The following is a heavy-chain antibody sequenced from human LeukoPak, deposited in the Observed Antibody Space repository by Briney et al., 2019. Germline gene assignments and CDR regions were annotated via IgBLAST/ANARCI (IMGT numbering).Heavy chain of an antibody. CDR1: GYSVTSYG. D-gene: IGHD2-2*01. J-gene: IGHJ5*02. V-gene: IGHV1-8*01. CDR2: MNANSGNT. Sequence: ASVTVSRKGSGYSVTSYGSNWVRRASGQGLGWGGWMNANSGNTDYAQKFQGRVTMTRNTSISTAYMELSSLKSEDTAVYYCARVRHRYCSSTSCYHWFDPWGQGTLVTVSS. CDR3: ARVRHRYCSSTSCYHWFDP.